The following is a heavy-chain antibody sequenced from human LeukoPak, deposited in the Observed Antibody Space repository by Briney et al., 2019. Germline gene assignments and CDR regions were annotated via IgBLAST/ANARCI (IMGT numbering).Heavy chain of an antibody. CDR1: GYTFTSYG. D-gene: IGHD3-9*01. J-gene: IGHJ4*02. Sequence: ASVKVSCKASGYTFTSYGISWVRQAPGQGLEWMGWISAYNGNTNYAQKLQGRVTMTTDTSTSTAYMELRSLRSDDTAVYYCARDFSFDWLSPNDYWGQGTLVTVSS. CDR2: ISAYNGNT. CDR3: ARDFSFDWLSPNDY. V-gene: IGHV1-18*01.